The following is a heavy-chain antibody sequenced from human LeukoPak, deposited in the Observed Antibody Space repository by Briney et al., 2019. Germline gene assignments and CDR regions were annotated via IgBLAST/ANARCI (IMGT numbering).Heavy chain of an antibody. V-gene: IGHV1-24*01. CDR3: AKGGPITMIVPGPLDY. Sequence: ASVKVSCKVSGYTLTELSMHWVRQAPGKRLEWMGGFDPEDGETIYAQKFQGRVTMTEDTSTDTAYMELSSLRSEDTAVYYCAKGGPITMIVPGPLDYWGQGTLVTVSS. CDR1: GYTLTELS. J-gene: IGHJ4*02. CDR2: FDPEDGET. D-gene: IGHD3-22*01.